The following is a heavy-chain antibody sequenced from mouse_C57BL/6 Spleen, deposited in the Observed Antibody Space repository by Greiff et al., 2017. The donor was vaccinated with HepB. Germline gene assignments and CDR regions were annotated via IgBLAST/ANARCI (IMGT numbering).Heavy chain of an antibody. Sequence: EVQLQQSGTELARPGASVKMSCKTSGYTFTSYWMHWVIQRPGHGLEWIGVIYPGNSDTSYNQKFKGKAKLTAVTSASTAYMELSSLTHADSAVYYCTRLESNELFDYWGHGTTLSGSS. CDR1: GYTFTSYW. V-gene: IGHV1-5*01. CDR2: IYPGNSDT. D-gene: IGHD2-5*01. J-gene: IGHJ2*01. CDR3: TRLESNELFDY.